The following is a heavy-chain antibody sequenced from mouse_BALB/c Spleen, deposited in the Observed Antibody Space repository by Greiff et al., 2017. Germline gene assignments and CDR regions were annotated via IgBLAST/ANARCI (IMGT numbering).Heavy chain of an antibody. CDR1: GYTFTSYN. J-gene: IGHJ3*01. CDR3: ARDYPAWFAY. V-gene: IGHV1-12*01. Sequence: LQQPGAELVKPGASVKMSCKASGYTFTSYNMHWVKQTPGQGLEWIGAIYPGNGDTSYNQKFKGKATLTSDKSSSTAYMELSSLTSEDSAVYYCARDYPAWFAYWGQGTLVTVSA. D-gene: IGHD2-4*01. CDR2: IYPGNGDT.